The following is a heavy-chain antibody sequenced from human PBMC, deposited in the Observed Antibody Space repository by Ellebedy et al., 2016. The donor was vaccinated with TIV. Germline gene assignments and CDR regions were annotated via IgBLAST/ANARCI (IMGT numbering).Heavy chain of an antibody. CDR3: ARRWSGYWGVGYFDS. V-gene: IGHV3-30-3*01. CDR2: ISYDGSNK. D-gene: IGHD3-3*01. Sequence: GESLKISXAASGFTLSSFAMHWVRQAPGKGLEWVAVISYDGSNKNYADSVKGRFTISRDISKNTLYLQMNSLRTEDTAVYYCARRWSGYWGVGYFDSWGQGTLVTVSS. J-gene: IGHJ4*02. CDR1: GFTLSSFA.